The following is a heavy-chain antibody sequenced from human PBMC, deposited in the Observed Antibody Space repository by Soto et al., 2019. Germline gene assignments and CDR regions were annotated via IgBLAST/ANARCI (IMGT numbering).Heavy chain of an antibody. CDR1: GGTFSSYA. V-gene: IGHV1-69*05. D-gene: IGHD1-26*01. CDR2: IIPIFGTA. J-gene: IGHJ5*02. CDR3: AGGGRVGVGRENWFDP. Sequence: QVQLVQSGAEVKKPGSSVKVSCKASGGTFSSYAISWVRQAPGQGLEWMGGIIPIFGTANYAQKFQGRVRSTXXEXTXXAYMELSSLRSEDTAVYYCAGGGRVGVGRENWFDPWGQGTLVTVSS.